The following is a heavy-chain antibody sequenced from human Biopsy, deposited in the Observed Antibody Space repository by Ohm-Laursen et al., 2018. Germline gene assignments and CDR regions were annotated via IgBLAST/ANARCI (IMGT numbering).Heavy chain of an antibody. V-gene: IGHV3-33*04. CDR3: ARGLSSGWYGYFDV. J-gene: IGHJ2*01. D-gene: IGHD6-19*01. CDR1: GFTFGHYA. CDR2: IWYDGTNE. Sequence: SLRLSCAASGFTFGHYAMHWVRQAPGKGLEWISLIWYDGTNEDYADSVKGRFTISRDNSKNTLYLQINALTLEDTAFYYCARGLSSGWYGYFDVWGRGTLVTVSS.